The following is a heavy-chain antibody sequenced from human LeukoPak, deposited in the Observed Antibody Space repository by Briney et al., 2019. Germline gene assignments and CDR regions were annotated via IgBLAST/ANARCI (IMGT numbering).Heavy chain of an antibody. CDR1: GFTFARYW. D-gene: IGHD1/OR15-1a*01. J-gene: IGHJ4*02. Sequence: GGSLRLSCAASGFTFARYWMSWVRQAPGKGLEWLASIEQDGREKYYVDSVKGRFTISKDNAKNSLYLQMNSLRADDTALYYCARVAPQQDFWGQGTLVTVSS. CDR3: ARVAPQQDF. CDR2: IEQDGREK. V-gene: IGHV3-7*03.